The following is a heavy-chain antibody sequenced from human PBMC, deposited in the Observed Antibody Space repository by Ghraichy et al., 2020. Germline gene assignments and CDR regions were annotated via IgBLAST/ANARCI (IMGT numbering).Heavy chain of an antibody. V-gene: IGHV4-59*01. CDR2: IFNTGGT. CDR1: GGSISGYY. J-gene: IGHJ4*02. Sequence: SETLSLTCSVSGGSISGYYWSWIRQPPGKGLEWIGYIFNTGGTNYNPSLKSRVTISVDSSQNQFSLKLNSVTAADAAVYYCASSRNRGRLWSYDYWGQGTLVTVSS. CDR3: ASSRNRGRLWSYDY. D-gene: IGHD3-10*01.